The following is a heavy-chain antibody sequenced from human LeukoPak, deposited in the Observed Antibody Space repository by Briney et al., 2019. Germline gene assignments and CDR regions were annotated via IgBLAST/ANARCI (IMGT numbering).Heavy chain of an antibody. D-gene: IGHD6-19*01. CDR2: ISGDGGST. J-gene: IGHJ4*02. CDR3: ARESESSGWYDY. V-gene: IGHV3-43*02. CDR1: GFTFSSHS. Sequence: GGSLRLSCAASGFTFSSHSMTWLRQAPGKGLEWVSLISGDGGSTFYADLVKGRFTISRDNSKNSLYLQMNSLRSDDTALYYCARESESSGWYDYWGQGTLVTVSS.